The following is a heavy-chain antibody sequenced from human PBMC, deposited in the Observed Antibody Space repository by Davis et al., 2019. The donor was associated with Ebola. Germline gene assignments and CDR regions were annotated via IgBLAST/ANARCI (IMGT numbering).Heavy chain of an antibody. D-gene: IGHD3-10*01. V-gene: IGHV1-46*01. CDR1: GYTFTSYY. CDR2: INPSGGST. J-gene: IGHJ4*02. Sequence: AASVKVSCKASGYTFTSYYMHWVRQAPGQGLEWMGIINPSGGSTSYAQKFQGRVTMTRDTSTSTAYMELRSLRSDDTAVYYCASDKTPGNYWGQGTLVTVSS. CDR3: ASDKTPGNY.